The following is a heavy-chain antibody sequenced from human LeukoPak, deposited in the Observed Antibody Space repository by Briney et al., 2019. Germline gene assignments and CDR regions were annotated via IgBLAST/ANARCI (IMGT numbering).Heavy chain of an antibody. CDR2: IYYSGNT. D-gene: IGHD6-19*01. V-gene: IGHV4-39*01. Sequence: SETLSLTCTVSGGSISSSSSYWGWIRQPPGKGLEWIGSIYYSGNTYYNTSLKSRVTISVDTSKNQFSLKLNSVTAADTAVYYCARGRYSSGWYTYNWFDPWGQGTLVTVSS. CDR3: ARGRYSSGWYTYNWFDP. J-gene: IGHJ5*02. CDR1: GGSISSSSSY.